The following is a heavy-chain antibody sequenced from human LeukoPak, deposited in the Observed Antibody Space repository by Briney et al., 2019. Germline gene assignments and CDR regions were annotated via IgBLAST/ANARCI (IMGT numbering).Heavy chain of an antibody. V-gene: IGHV4-61*02. CDR1: GGSISSGSYY. D-gene: IGHD2-15*01. J-gene: IGHJ4*02. CDR3: ATAGGSYYSGWEFDS. Sequence: SETLSLTCTVSGGSISSGSYYWSWMRQPAGKGLEWIVRIYTSGSTNYNPCLNSRVTISVDKSKNQFSLNLSSVTAADTAVYYCATAGGSYYSGWEFDSWGQGTLVPVSS. CDR2: IYTSGST.